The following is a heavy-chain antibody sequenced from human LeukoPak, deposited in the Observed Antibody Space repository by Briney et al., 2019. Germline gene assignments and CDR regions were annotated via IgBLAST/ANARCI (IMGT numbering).Heavy chain of an antibody. CDR1: GGTFSSHT. V-gene: IGHV1-69*04. Sequence: SVKVSCKASGGTFSSHTISWVRQAPGQGLEWMGRIIPILGIANYAQKFQGRVTITADKSTSTAYMELSSLRSEDTAVYYCARDSGYSSSWCDYWGQGTLVTVSS. CDR3: ARDSGYSSSWCDY. J-gene: IGHJ4*02. D-gene: IGHD6-13*01. CDR2: IIPILGIA.